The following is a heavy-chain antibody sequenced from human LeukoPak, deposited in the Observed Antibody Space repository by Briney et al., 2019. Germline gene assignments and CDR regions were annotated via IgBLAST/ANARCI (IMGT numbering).Heavy chain of an antibody. CDR1: GFTFDDYA. J-gene: IGHJ4*02. Sequence: GGSLRLSCAASGFTFDDYAMHWVRQAPGKGLEWVSGISWNSGSIGYADSVKGRFTISRDNAKNSLYLQMNSLRAEDTALHYCAKDTGPFFPYSSSGDYFDYWGQGTLVTVSS. CDR2: ISWNSGSI. CDR3: AKDTGPFFPYSSSGDYFDY. D-gene: IGHD6-6*01. V-gene: IGHV3-9*01.